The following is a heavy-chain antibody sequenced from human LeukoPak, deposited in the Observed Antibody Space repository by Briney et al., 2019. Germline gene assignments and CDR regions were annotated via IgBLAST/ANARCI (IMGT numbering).Heavy chain of an antibody. CDR1: VGSFTCYF. D-gene: IGHD4-17*01. J-gene: IGHJ5*02. CDR2: IYASGNT. V-gene: IGHV4-4*07. CDR3: ARGDYGLRSNWFDP. Sequence: AEPLSLTCTVSVGSFTCYFWSWMREPTGGRLEWIGHIYASGNTDYNPSLKSRVAMSIDTSKNQFSLKLSAVTAADTAVYYCARGDYGLRSNWFDPWGQGTLVTVSS.